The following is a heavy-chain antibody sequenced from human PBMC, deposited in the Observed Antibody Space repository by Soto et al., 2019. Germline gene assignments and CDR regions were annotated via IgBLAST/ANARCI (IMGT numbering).Heavy chain of an antibody. D-gene: IGHD6-13*01. CDR1: GFTFSNYG. J-gene: IGHJ4*02. CDR3: AKSYRSSWGFDY. V-gene: IGHV3-23*01. Sequence: GGSLRLSCAASGFTFSNYGMSWVRQAPGKGLEWVSSISGSGGSTYYADSVKGRFTISRDNSKNTLYLQMNSLGAEDTAIYYCAKSYRSSWGFDYWGQGTLVTVSS. CDR2: ISGSGGST.